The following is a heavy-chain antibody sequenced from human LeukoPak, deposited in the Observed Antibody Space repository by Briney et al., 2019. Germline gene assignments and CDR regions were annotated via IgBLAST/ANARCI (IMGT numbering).Heavy chain of an antibody. D-gene: IGHD6-19*01. Sequence: ASVKVSCKASGGTFSSYAISWVRQAPGQGLEWMGGIIPIFGTANYAQKFQGRVTITADESTSTAYMELSSLRSEDTAMYYCAREGYSSGWYAYWGQGTLVTVSS. J-gene: IGHJ4*02. CDR1: GGTFSSYA. CDR3: AREGYSSGWYAY. CDR2: IIPIFGTA. V-gene: IGHV1-69*13.